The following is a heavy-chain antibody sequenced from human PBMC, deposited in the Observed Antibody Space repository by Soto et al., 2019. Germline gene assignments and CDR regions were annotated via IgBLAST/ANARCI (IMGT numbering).Heavy chain of an antibody. D-gene: IGHD2-21*02. Sequence: QVQLVQSGAEVKKPGSSVKVSCKASGGTFSSYAIDWVRQAPGQGLEWMGGIIPIFGTTNYAQKLQGRVKLTADESTRTAYMELSTLTSEDTAVYYCARGTVTGSEYNYYYYGMDVWGQETTVTVSS. V-gene: IGHV1-69*12. J-gene: IGHJ6*02. CDR3: ARGTVTGSEYNYYYYGMDV. CDR1: GGTFSSYA. CDR2: IIPIFGTT.